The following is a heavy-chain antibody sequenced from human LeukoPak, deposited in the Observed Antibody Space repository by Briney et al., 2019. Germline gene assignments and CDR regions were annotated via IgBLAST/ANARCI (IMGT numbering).Heavy chain of an antibody. CDR3: ASGSSGYDP. J-gene: IGHJ5*02. D-gene: IGHD5-12*01. V-gene: IGHV4-4*07. CDR2: IYSSGTT. CDR1: GGSISNYY. Sequence: SSGTLSLTCTVSGGSISNYYWSWIRQPAGKGLEWIGRIYSSGTTIYNPSLKSRVTMSVDTSKNQFSLKLSSVTAADTAVYFCASGSSGYDPWGQGTLVTVSS.